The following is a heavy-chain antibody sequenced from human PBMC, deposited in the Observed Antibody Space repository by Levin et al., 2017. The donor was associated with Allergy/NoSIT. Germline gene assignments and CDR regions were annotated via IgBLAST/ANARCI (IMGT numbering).Heavy chain of an antibody. D-gene: IGHD3/OR15-3a*01. Sequence: GESLKISCAASGFPFSGYEMNWVRQAPGKGLELVSYITSSGSTTYYADSVKGRFTISRDNAKNSLYLQLNSLRAEDTAVYYCATLFGTSHDYWGQGTLVTVSS. J-gene: IGHJ4*02. CDR2: ITSSGSTT. V-gene: IGHV3-48*03. CDR3: ATLFGTSHDY. CDR1: GFPFSGYE.